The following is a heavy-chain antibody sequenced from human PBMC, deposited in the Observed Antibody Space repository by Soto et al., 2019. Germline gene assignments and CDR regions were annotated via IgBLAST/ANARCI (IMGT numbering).Heavy chain of an antibody. Sequence: EVQLVESGGVVVQPGGSLRLSCAASGFTFDDYTMHWVRQAPGKGLEWVSLISWDGSSPYYADSVKGRVTISRDNSKNSLYLQMNSLRTEDTALYYCAKGDGASYCSSASCSLDYWGQGTLVTVSS. D-gene: IGHD2-2*01. CDR1: GFTFDDYT. CDR3: AKGDGASYCSSASCSLDY. J-gene: IGHJ4*02. V-gene: IGHV3-43*01. CDR2: ISWDGSSP.